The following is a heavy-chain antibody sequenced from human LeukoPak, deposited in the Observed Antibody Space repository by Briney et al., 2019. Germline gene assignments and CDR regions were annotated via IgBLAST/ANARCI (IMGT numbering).Heavy chain of an antibody. CDR3: ARRSSSWYRGNFYYYMDV. CDR2: IYPGDSDT. J-gene: IGHJ6*03. D-gene: IGHD6-13*01. CDR1: GYTFTSYW. Sequence: GESLKISCKGSGYTFTSYWIGWVRQMPGKGLEWMGIIYPGDSDTRYSPSFQGQVTISADKSISTAYLQWNSLKASDTAIYYCARRSSSWYRGNFYYYMDVWGKGTTVTVSS. V-gene: IGHV5-51*01.